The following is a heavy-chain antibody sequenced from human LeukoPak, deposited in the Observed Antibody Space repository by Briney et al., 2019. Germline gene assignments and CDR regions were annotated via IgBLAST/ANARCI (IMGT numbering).Heavy chain of an antibody. D-gene: IGHD6-19*01. Sequence: GGSLRLSCAASGFTFSGYAMHWARQAPGKGLEWVAVISYDGSNKYYADSVKGRFTISRDNFKNTLYLQMNSLRTEDTAVYYGLRGRDSGYSSGQDYWGQGTLVTVSS. V-gene: IGHV3-30-3*01. CDR2: ISYDGSNK. J-gene: IGHJ4*02. CDR3: LRGRDSGYSSGQDY. CDR1: GFTFSGYA.